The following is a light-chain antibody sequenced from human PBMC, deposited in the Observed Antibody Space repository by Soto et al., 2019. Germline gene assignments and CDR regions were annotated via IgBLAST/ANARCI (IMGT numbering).Light chain of an antibody. V-gene: IGLV1-40*01. J-gene: IGLJ2*01. Sequence: QSVLTQPPSVSGAPGQRVTISCTGSSSNIGAGYDVHWYQQLPATAPKLLIYGNSNRPSGFPDRFSGSKSGTSASLAITGLQAEDEADYYCQSYDGSGSGSGIFGGGTKLTVL. CDR3: QSYDGSGSGSGI. CDR1: SSNIGAGYD. CDR2: GNS.